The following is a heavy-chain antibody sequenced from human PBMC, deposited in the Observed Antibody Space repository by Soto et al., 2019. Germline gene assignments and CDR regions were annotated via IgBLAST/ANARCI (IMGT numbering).Heavy chain of an antibody. V-gene: IGHV3-48*01. Sequence: GGSLRLSCAASGFTFRNYGMNWVRQAPGKGLEWVSYIGLGSSTKYYADSVEGRFTISRDNAKNSLYLQMNSLRAEDTAVYYCARDQLYYNDISGRPLNAYDVWGQGTMVTVSS. D-gene: IGHD3-22*01. CDR3: ARDQLYYNDISGRPLNAYDV. J-gene: IGHJ3*01. CDR2: IGLGSSTK. CDR1: GFTFRNYG.